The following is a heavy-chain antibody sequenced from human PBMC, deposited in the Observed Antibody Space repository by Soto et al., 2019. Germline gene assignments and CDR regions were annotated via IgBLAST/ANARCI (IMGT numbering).Heavy chain of an antibody. V-gene: IGHV3-21*01. CDR2: ITSSSSYR. J-gene: IGHJ4*02. D-gene: IGHD3-10*01. CDR1: GFTFSSYS. Sequence: GGSLRLSCAASGFTFSSYSMNWVCQAPGKGLEWVSSITSSSSYRHSADSVKGRFTISRDNAKNSLYLQMNSLRVEDTAVYYCARDYYGSEEYWGQGTLVTVSS. CDR3: ARDYYGSEEY.